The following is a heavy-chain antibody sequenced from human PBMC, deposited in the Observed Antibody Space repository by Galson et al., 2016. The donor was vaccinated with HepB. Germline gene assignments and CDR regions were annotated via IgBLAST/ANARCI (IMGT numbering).Heavy chain of an antibody. J-gene: IGHJ4*02. D-gene: IGHD6-19*01. CDR2: IYHSGST. V-gene: IGHV4-4*02. CDR3: ARSPRVSVAAYFFDY. Sequence: LTCAVSGGSMGSPNWWSWVRQTPGRGLEWIGEIYHSGSTKYNPSLGSRVTMSIDKSNNQFSLEVTSVTAADTAIYYCARSPRVSVAAYFFDYWGQGTLVIVSS. CDR1: GGSMGSPNW.